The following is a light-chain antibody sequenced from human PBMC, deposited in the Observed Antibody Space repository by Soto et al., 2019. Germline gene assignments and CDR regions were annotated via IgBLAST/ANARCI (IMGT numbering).Light chain of an antibody. CDR2: NTN. V-gene: IGLV8-61*01. J-gene: IGLJ3*02. CDR3: VLYMGSGIWV. CDR1: SGSVSTSYY. Sequence: QTVVTQEPSFSVSPGGTVTLTCGLSSGSVSTSYYPSWYQQTPGQAPRTLIYNTNTRSSGVPDRFSGSILGNKAALTITGAQADDESDYYCVLYMGSGIWVFGGGTKSPS.